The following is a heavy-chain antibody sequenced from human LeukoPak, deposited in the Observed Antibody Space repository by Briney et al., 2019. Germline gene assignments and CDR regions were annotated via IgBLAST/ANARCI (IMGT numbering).Heavy chain of an antibody. CDR3: TCPSFNYTSSWDYFYYMDV. J-gene: IGHJ6*03. Sequence: ASVKVSCKASGYTFTVYYMHWVRQPPPQGLEWMGWINPNSGGTNYAQKFQGRVTMTRDTSISTAYMELSRLRSDDTAVYYCTCPSFNYTSSWDYFYYMDVWGKGNTVTVSS. CDR1: GYTFTVYY. CDR2: INPNSGGT. V-gene: IGHV1-2*02. D-gene: IGHD6-13*01.